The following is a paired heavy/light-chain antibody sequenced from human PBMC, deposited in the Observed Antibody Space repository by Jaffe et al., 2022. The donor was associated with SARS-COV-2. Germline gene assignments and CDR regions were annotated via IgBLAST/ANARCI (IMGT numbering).Heavy chain of an antibody. D-gene: IGHD3-22*01. CDR2: IRSKAYGGTT. J-gene: IGHJ6*02. CDR3: SRGPIVTFHQYHGMDV. CDR1: GFTFGDHA. V-gene: IGHV3-49*03. Sequence: EVQVVESGGGLVEPGRSLRLSCVASGFTFGDHAMSWFRRAPGKGLEWVGLIRSKAYGGTTEYAASVKGRFTISRDDSKSIAYVQMNSLQTEDTAVYYCSRGPIVTFHQYHGMDVWGQGTTVTVSS.
Light chain of an antibody. Sequence: DIQMTQSPSSLSASVGDRVTITCRASHDIRNYLAWFQQTPGKAPKSLIYAASTLQGGVPSRFSGSGSGTDFTLTIDSLQPEDFATYSCLQYNIFPWTFGQGTKVEIK. J-gene: IGKJ1*01. CDR1: HDIRNY. V-gene: IGKV1-16*01. CDR2: AAS. CDR3: LQYNIFPWT.